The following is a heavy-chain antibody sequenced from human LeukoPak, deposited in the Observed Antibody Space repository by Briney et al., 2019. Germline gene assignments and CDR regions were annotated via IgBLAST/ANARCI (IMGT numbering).Heavy chain of an antibody. CDR2: ISYDGSNK. CDR3: ARERTGESPQTVYFDY. CDR1: GFTFSSYA. D-gene: IGHD7-27*01. Sequence: GGSLRLSCAASGFTFSSYAMHWVRQAPGKGLEWVAVISYDGSNKYYADSVKGRFTISRDNSKNTLYLQMNSLRAEDTAVYYCARERTGESPQTVYFDYWGQGTLVTVSS. J-gene: IGHJ4*02. V-gene: IGHV3-30-3*01.